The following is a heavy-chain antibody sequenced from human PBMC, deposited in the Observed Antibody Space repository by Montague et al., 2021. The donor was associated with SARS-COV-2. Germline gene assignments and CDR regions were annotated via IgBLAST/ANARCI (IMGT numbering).Heavy chain of an antibody. Sequence: CAISGDSVSRKSVAWNWIRQSPSRGLEWLGRTYYRSKWDSDYAESVKXRLVITPDTSKNQVSLQLNSVIPEDTAAYFCASSGITLTVLDAFDIWGQGTMVTVSS. CDR3: ASSGITLTVLDAFDI. CDR1: GDSVSRKSVA. CDR2: TYYRSKWDS. D-gene: IGHD3-9*01. V-gene: IGHV6-1*01. J-gene: IGHJ3*02.